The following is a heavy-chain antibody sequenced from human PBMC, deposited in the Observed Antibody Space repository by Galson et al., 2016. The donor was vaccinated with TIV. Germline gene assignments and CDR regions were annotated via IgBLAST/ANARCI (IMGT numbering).Heavy chain of an antibody. J-gene: IGHJ6*02. CDR1: GDSVSSNSAA. V-gene: IGHV6-1*01. CDR3: ARGRSGYNSTYYYYGMDV. CDR2: TYYRSEWNS. Sequence: CAISGDSVSSNSAAWNWIRQSTSRGLEWLGRTYYRSEWNSDYAVSVRSRIVIKADRSKNQFFLQLNSVTPEDTAVYFCARGRSGYNSTYYYYGMDVWGQGTTVSVSS. D-gene: IGHD5-24*01.